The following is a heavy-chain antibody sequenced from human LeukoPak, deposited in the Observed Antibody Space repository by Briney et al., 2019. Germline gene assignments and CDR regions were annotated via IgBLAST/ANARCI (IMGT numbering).Heavy chain of an antibody. Sequence: GGSLRLSCAASGFTFSSYGMHWVRQAPGKGLEWVAVIWYDGSNIYYADSVKGRFTISRDNSKNTLYLQMNSLRAEDTAVYYCARDRAGPYYYDSSGYYCWGQGTLVTVSS. D-gene: IGHD3-22*01. CDR2: IWYDGSNI. V-gene: IGHV3-33*01. CDR1: GFTFSSYG. CDR3: ARDRAGPYYYDSSGYYC. J-gene: IGHJ4*02.